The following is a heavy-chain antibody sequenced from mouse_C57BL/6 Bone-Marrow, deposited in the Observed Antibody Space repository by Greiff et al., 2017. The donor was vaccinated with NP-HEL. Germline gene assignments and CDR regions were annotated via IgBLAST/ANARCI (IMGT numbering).Heavy chain of an antibody. Sequence: DVQLVESGGDLVKPGGSLKLSCAASGFTFSSYGMSWVRQTPDKRLEWVATISSGGSYNYYPDSVKGRFTISRDNAKNTLYLQMSSLKSEDTAMYYCARRGWSWFAYWGQGTLVTVSA. CDR1: GFTFSSYG. CDR2: ISSGGSYN. V-gene: IGHV5-6*01. D-gene: IGHD1-1*02. CDR3: ARRGWSWFAY. J-gene: IGHJ3*01.